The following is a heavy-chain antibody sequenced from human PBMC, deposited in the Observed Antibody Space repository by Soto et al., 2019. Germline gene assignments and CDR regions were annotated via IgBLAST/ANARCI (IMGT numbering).Heavy chain of an antibody. CDR1: GFTFSSYG. V-gene: IGHV3-33*01. D-gene: IGHD5-18*01. CDR3: ARERDLYSYGLPYFDY. J-gene: IGHJ4*02. CDR2: IWYDGSNK. Sequence: QVQLVESGGGVVQPGRSLRLSCAASGFTFSSYGMHWVRQAPGKGLEWVAVIWYDGSNKYYADSVKGLFTISRDNSKNTLYLQMNSLRAEDTAVYYCARERDLYSYGLPYFDYWGQGTLVTVSS.